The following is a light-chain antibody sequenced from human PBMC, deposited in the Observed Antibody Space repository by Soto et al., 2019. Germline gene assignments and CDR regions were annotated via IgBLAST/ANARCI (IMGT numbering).Light chain of an antibody. J-gene: IGLJ2*01. CDR1: RSDVGGYNY. CDR2: EVS. CDR3: SSYAGSTV. Sequence: QSALTQPPSASGSPGQSVTISCTGTRSDVGGYNYVSWYQQHPGKAPKLMIYEVSKRPSGVPDRFSGSKSGNTASLTVSGLQAEDEADYYCSSYAGSTVFGGGTKVTVL. V-gene: IGLV2-8*01.